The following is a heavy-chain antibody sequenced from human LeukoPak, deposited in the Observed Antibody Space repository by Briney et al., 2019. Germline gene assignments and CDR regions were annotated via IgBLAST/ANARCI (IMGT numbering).Heavy chain of an antibody. V-gene: IGHV3-23*01. J-gene: IGHJ4*02. D-gene: IGHD6-13*01. CDR2: ISGSGGST. CDR3: AKVTAATGIDY. CDR1: GFTFGSYA. Sequence: GGSLRLSCAASGFTFGSYAMSWVRQAPGKGLEWVSGISGSGGSTYFADSVKGRFIISRDNSKNTLDLQMNSLRAEDTAVYYCAKVTAATGIDYWGQGTLVTVSS.